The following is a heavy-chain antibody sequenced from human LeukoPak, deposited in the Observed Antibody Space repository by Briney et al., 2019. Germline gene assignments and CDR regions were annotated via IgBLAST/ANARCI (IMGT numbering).Heavy chain of an antibody. J-gene: IGHJ4*02. CDR3: ARGRDYYDSSGYYSDY. Sequence: PSETLSLTCTVSGGSISGSSYYWSWIRQPPGKGLEWIGYIYYSGSTNYNPSLKSRVTISVDTSKNQFSLKLSSVTAADTAVYYCARGRDYYDSSGYYSDYWGQGTLVTVSS. V-gene: IGHV4-61*05. CDR1: GGSISGSSYY. D-gene: IGHD3-22*01. CDR2: IYYSGST.